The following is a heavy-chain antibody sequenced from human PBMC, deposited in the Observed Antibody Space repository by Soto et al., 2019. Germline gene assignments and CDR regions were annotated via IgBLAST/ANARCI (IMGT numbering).Heavy chain of an antibody. CDR3: ARIAQWARLYRDP. CDR1: GYTFTGYD. V-gene: IGHV1-2*02. J-gene: IGHJ5*02. D-gene: IGHD6-19*01. Sequence: QVQLVQSGAEVKKPGASVKVSCKASGYTFTGYDMHWVRQAPGQGLEWMGWINPNSGGTNYAQKFQGRVTMTSDTSISTAYMELSRLRSDDTAVYYCARIAQWARLYRDPWGQGTLVTVSS. CDR2: INPNSGGT.